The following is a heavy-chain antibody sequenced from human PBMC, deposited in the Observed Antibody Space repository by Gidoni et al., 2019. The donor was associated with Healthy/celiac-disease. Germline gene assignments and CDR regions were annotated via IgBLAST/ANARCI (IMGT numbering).Heavy chain of an antibody. J-gene: IGHJ6*02. CDR1: GFTFSSYG. V-gene: IGHV3-33*01. Sequence: VQLVESGGGVFQPGRSLILYCAASGFTFSSYGMHWVRQAPGNGLEWVGVIWYDESNKYYANSVKGRFTISRDNSKNTRYLQMNSMRAEDTDVYYCARTRIKIFGRTYYYYGMDVWGQGTTVTVSS. CDR3: ARTRIKIFGRTYYYYGMDV. CDR2: IWYDESNK. D-gene: IGHD3-3*01.